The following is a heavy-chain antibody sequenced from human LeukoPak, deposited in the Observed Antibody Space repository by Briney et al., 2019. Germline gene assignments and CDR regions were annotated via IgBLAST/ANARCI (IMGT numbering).Heavy chain of an antibody. Sequence: GGSLRLSCAASGFTFSSYGMHWVRQAPGKGLEWVSVIYSGGSTFYADSVKGRFTISRDNSKNTLYLQMNSLRAEDTAVYYCARVDTAVLTGFDYWGQGTLVTVSS. V-gene: IGHV3-53*01. D-gene: IGHD5-18*01. J-gene: IGHJ4*02. CDR3: ARVDTAVLTGFDY. CDR1: GFTFSSYG. CDR2: IYSGGST.